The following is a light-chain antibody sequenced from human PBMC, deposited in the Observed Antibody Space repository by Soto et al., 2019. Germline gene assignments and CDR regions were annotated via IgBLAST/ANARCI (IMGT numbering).Light chain of an antibody. Sequence: QSVLTQPASVSGSPGQSITISCTGTSRYFGDFNYVFWYQQHPGKAPKLLIYDVCNRPSGVSNRFSGSKSGDTASLTISGLQAEDEADYYCTSYTTSITYVFGTGTKVTVL. J-gene: IGLJ1*01. CDR1: SRYFGDFNY. CDR3: TSYTTSITYV. CDR2: DVC. V-gene: IGLV2-14*03.